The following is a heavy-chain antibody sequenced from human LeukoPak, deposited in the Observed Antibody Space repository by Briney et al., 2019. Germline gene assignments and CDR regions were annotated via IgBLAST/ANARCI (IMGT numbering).Heavy chain of an antibody. V-gene: IGHV4-59*01. CDR3: ARFDRDGYNLDY. CDR1: GGSISGYY. Sequence: SETLSLTCTVSGGSISGYYWTWIRQPPGKGLEWIGYIYYTGSTNYNPSLKSRVTISVETSKNQFSLNLSSVTAADTALYYCARFDRDGYNLDYWGQGTLVTVSS. D-gene: IGHD5-24*01. CDR2: IYYTGST. J-gene: IGHJ4*02.